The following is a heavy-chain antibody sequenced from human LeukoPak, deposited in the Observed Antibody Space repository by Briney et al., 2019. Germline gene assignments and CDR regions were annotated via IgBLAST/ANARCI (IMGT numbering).Heavy chain of an antibody. CDR2: ISSSSSYI. V-gene: IGHV3-21*01. CDR3: ARGRWELPSDY. J-gene: IGHJ4*02. Sequence: GGSLRLPCAASGFTFSSYSMNWVRQAPGKGLEWVSSISSSSSYIYYADSVKGRFTISRDNAKNSLYLQMNSLRAEDTAVYYCARGRWELPSDYWGQGTLVTVSS. D-gene: IGHD1-26*01. CDR1: GFTFSSYS.